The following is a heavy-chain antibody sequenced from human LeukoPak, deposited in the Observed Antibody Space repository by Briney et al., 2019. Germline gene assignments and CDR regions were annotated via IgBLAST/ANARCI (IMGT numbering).Heavy chain of an antibody. Sequence: GSSVKVSCKASGGTCSSYAISWVRQAPGQGLEWMGRIIPIFGIANYAQKLQGRVTITADKSTSTAYMELSSLRSEDTAVYYCARDQLPQLGGLRYFDYWGQGTLVTVSS. J-gene: IGHJ4*02. V-gene: IGHV1-69*04. CDR1: GGTCSSYA. CDR2: IIPIFGIA. CDR3: ARDQLPQLGGLRYFDY. D-gene: IGHD2-2*01.